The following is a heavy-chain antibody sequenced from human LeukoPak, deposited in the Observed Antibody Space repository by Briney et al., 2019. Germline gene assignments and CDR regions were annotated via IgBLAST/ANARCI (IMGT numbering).Heavy chain of an antibody. V-gene: IGHV1-18*01. CDR1: GYTFTSYG. CDR3: AATVNYYYYMDV. D-gene: IGHD4-11*01. CDR2: ISAYNGNT. J-gene: IGHJ6*03. Sequence: ASVKVSCKASGYTFTSYGISWVRQAPGQGLEWMGWISAYNGNTYYAQKLQGRVTMTTDTSTSTAYMELRSLRSDDTAVYYCAATVNYYYYMDVWGKGTTVTVSS.